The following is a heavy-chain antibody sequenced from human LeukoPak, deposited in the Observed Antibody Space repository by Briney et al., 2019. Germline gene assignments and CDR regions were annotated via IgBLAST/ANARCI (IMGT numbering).Heavy chain of an antibody. Sequence: GGSLRLSCAASGFTFSSFEMNWVRQAPGKGLEWVSYISSSGSTIYYADSVKGRFTISRDNAKNSLYLQMNSLRAEDTAVYYCAELGITMIGGVWGKGTTVTISS. CDR1: GFTFSSFE. D-gene: IGHD3-10*02. CDR2: ISSSGSTI. J-gene: IGHJ6*04. V-gene: IGHV3-48*03. CDR3: AELGITMIGGV.